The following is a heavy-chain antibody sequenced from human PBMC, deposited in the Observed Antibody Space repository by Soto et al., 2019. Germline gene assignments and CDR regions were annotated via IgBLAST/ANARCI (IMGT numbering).Heavy chain of an antibody. J-gene: IGHJ5*02. CDR1: GYTFINYY. CDR3: ARGRGSSSNNFFDP. V-gene: IGHV1-2*02. Sequence: ASVKVSCKASGYTFINYYLHWVRQAPGQGLEWMGWINPNSGSTNYAQKFQGRVTMTRDTSISTAYMELTSLTSDDTAVYYCARGRGSSSNNFFDPWGQGTLVTVSS. D-gene: IGHD6-6*01. CDR2: INPNSGST.